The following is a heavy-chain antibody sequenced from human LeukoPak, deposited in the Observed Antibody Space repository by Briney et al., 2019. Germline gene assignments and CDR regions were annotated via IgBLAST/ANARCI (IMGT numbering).Heavy chain of an antibody. J-gene: IGHJ4*02. D-gene: IGHD5-24*01. CDR3: AARDGYPRGAFDY. CDR2: ISGSGGST. CDR1: GFTFSSYS. V-gene: IGHV3-23*01. Sequence: GGSLRLSCAASGFTFSSYSMNWVRQAPGKGLEWVSAISGSGGSTYYADSVKGRFTISRDNSKNTLYLQMNSLRAEDTAVYYCAARDGYPRGAFDYWGQGTLVTVSS.